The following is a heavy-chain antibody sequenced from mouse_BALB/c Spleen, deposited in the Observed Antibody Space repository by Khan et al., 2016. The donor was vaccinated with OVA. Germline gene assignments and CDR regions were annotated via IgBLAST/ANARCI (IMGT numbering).Heavy chain of an antibody. J-gene: IGHJ3*01. CDR3: ARGGYRTFAY. CDR1: GYTFTSYW. V-gene: IGHV1-7*01. CDR2: INPSTGYT. Sequence: QVQLKESGAELAKPGASVKMSCKASGYTFTSYWIHWVKQRPGQGLEWIGYINPSTGYTEYNQKFKDKATLTADKSSSTAYMQLSSLTSENSAVYYCARGGYRTFAYWGQGTLVTVSA. D-gene: IGHD2-12*01.